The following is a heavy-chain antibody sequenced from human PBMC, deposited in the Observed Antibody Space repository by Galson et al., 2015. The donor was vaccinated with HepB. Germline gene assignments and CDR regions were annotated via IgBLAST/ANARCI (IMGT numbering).Heavy chain of an antibody. CDR3: ARGGGFYDYVWGSYLN. D-gene: IGHD3-16*01. J-gene: IGHJ4*02. CDR1: GGSFSGYY. Sequence: QVQLQESGPGLVKPSETLSLTCAVYGGSFSGYYWSWIRQPPGKGLEWIGEINHSGSTNYNPSLKSRVTISVDTSKNQFSLKLSSVTAADTAVYYCARGGGFYDYVWGSYLNWGQGTLVTVSS. CDR2: INHSGST. V-gene: IGHV4-34*01.